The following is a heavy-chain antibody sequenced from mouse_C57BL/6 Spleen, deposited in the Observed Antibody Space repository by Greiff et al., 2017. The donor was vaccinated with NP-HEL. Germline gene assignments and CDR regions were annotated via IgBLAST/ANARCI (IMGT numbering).Heavy chain of an antibody. CDR3: ARLYRDYFDY. CDR1: GYTFTDYY. D-gene: IGHD2-1*01. J-gene: IGHJ2*01. CDR2: INPNNGGT. V-gene: IGHV1-26*01. Sequence: EVQLQQSGPELVKPGASVKISCKASGYTFTDYYMNWVKQSHGKSLEWIGDINPNNGGTSYNQKFKGKATLTVDKSSSTAYMELRSLTSEDSAVYYCARLYRDYFDYWGQGTTLTVSS.